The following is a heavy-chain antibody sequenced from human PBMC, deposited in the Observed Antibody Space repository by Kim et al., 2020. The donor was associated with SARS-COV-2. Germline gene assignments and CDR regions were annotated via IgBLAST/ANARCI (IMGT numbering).Heavy chain of an antibody. Sequence: GESLQISCKGSGYSFTSYWIGWVRQMPGKGLEWMGIIYPGDSDTRYSPSFQGQVTISADKSISTAYLQWSSLKASDTAMYYCATINQERHCSGGSCYSLLGSYYFDYWGQGTLVTVSS. J-gene: IGHJ4*02. V-gene: IGHV5-51*01. CDR1: GYSFTSYW. CDR2: IYPGDSDT. D-gene: IGHD2-15*01. CDR3: ATINQERHCSGGSCYSLLGSYYFDY.